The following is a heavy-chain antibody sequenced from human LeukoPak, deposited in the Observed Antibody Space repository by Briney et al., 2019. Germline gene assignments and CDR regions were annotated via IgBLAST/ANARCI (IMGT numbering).Heavy chain of an antibody. J-gene: IGHJ4*02. Sequence: SETLSLTCSVSGGSISNYYWSWIRQPAGKGLEWIGRIYTGGSTKYNPSLKSRVTMSLDKSKNQFSLKLSSVIAADTAVYYCANLHRDSDGYYYVDNWGQGTLVTVSS. CDR2: IYTGGST. CDR3: ANLHRDSDGYYYVDN. V-gene: IGHV4-4*07. D-gene: IGHD3-22*01. CDR1: GGSISNYY.